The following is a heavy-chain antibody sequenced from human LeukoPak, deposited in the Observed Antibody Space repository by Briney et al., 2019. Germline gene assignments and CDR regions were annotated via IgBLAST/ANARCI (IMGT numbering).Heavy chain of an antibody. CDR2: FDPEDGET. Sequence: GASVKVSCKVSGYTLTELSMHWVRQAPGKGLEWMGGFDPEDGETIYAQKFQGRVTMTEDTSTDTAYMELSSLRSEDTAVYYCATADIVVVPAAITDYYYMDVWGKGTTVTVSS. CDR3: ATADIVVVPAAITDYYYMDV. CDR1: GYTLTELS. J-gene: IGHJ6*03. D-gene: IGHD2-2*02. V-gene: IGHV1-24*01.